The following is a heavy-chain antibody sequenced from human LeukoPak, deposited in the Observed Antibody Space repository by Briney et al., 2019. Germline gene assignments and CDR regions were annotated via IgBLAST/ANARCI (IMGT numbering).Heavy chain of an antibody. Sequence: SQTLSLTCTVSGGSISSGSYYWSWIRQPPGKGLEWIGYIYYSGSTNYNPSLKSRVTISVDTSKNQFSLKLSSVTAADTAVYYCARHARWLDYWGQGTLVTVSS. CDR1: GGSISSGSYY. J-gene: IGHJ4*02. CDR2: IYYSGST. D-gene: IGHD5-12*01. CDR3: ARHARWLDY. V-gene: IGHV4-61*01.